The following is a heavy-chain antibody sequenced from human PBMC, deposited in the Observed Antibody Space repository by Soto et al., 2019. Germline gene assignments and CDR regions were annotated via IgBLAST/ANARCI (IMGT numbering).Heavy chain of an antibody. D-gene: IGHD5-12*01. CDR2: ISHDGSNR. Sequence: GGALRLSCAASGFPFRIFVMHLVRQSPGKGLEWVAVISHDGSNRNYADSVKGRFTISRDNSKNTLYLQLNSLRAEDTAVYYCARDYGLFAEVGTIFEYWGQGTLRNVSP. J-gene: IGHJ4*02. CDR3: ARDYGLFAEVGTIFEY. V-gene: IGHV3-30*04. CDR1: GFPFRIFV.